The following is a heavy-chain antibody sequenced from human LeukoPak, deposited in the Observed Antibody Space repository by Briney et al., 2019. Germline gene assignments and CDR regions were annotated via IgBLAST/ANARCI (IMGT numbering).Heavy chain of an antibody. Sequence: ASVKVSCKVSGYTLTELSMHWVRQAPGKGLEWMGGFDPEDGETIYAQKFQGRVTMTEDTSTDTAYMELSSLRAEDTAVYYCARYPGGYCSGGSCYSGYYYYYMDVWGKGTTVTISS. J-gene: IGHJ6*03. D-gene: IGHD2-15*01. V-gene: IGHV1-24*01. CDR3: ARYPGGYCSGGSCYSGYYYYYMDV. CDR1: GYTLTELS. CDR2: FDPEDGET.